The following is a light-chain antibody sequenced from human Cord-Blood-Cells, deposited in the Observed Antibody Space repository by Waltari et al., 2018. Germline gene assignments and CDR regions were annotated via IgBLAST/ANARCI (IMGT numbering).Light chain of an antibody. V-gene: IGKV3-11*01. Sequence: IALTQSPATLSLSPGERATLSCRASQSVSRYLAWYQQKPGQAPRLLIYDASNRATGIPARFSGSGSGADFTLTISSLEPEDFAVYYCQQRSNWALTFGGGTKVEIK. CDR3: QQRSNWALT. J-gene: IGKJ4*01. CDR2: DAS. CDR1: QSVSRY.